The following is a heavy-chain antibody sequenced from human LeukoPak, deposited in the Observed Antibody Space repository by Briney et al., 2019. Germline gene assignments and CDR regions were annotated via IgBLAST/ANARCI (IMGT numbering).Heavy chain of an antibody. Sequence: SGPTLVNPTQTLTLTCTFSGFSLSTSGVGVGWIRQPPGKALEWLALIYWDDDKRYSPSLKSRLTITKDTSKNQVVLTMTNMDPVNTGTYYCAHRLRCGSSCRWYSDGLDVWGQGTTVTVSS. CDR3: AHRLRCGSSCRWYSDGLDV. V-gene: IGHV2-5*02. CDR1: GFSLSTSGVG. D-gene: IGHD6-13*01. J-gene: IGHJ6*02. CDR2: IYWDDDK.